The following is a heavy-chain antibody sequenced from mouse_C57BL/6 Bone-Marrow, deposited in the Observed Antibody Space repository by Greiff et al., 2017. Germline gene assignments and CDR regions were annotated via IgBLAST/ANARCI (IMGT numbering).Heavy chain of an antibody. CDR1: GYTFTSYW. D-gene: IGHD1-1*01. CDR3: AIGHFTTVDWYFDV. J-gene: IGHJ1*03. CDR2: IHPSDSDT. V-gene: IGHV1-74*01. Sequence: QVQLQQPGAELVKPGASVKVSCKASGYTFTSYWMHWVKQRPGQGLEWIGRIHPSDSDTNYNQKFKGKATLTVDKSSSTAYMQLSSLTSEDSAVYYGAIGHFTTVDWYFDVWGTGTTVTVSS.